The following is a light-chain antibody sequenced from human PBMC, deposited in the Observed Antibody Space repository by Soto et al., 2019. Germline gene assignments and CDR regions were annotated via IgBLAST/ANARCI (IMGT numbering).Light chain of an antibody. Sequence: EIVLTQSPATLSSFPGDRVTLSCRASQYINTRLAWYQHRPGQAPRLLIYQTSIRAAGIPARFSASGSGTDFTLTISDVQPEDFALYYCHRRQSWPRTFGQGTKVDSK. V-gene: IGKV3-11*01. CDR1: QYINTR. J-gene: IGKJ1*01. CDR3: HRRQSWPRT. CDR2: QTS.